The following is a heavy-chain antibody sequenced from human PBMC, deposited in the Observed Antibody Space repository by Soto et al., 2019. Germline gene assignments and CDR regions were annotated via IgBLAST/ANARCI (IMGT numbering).Heavy chain of an antibody. CDR2: TYYRSKWYN. V-gene: IGHV6-1*01. CDR3: AREFTYYETTASDFDY. D-gene: IGHD3-16*01. Sequence: LSLTCAISGDSVSGNSAAWNWIRQSPSSGLEWLGRTYYRSKWYNDYAVSVKRRITVTPDTSKHQFPLHLNSVTPEDTAVNYCAREFTYYETTASDFDYWRQGDLVTAYS. J-gene: IGHJ4*02. CDR1: GDSVSGNSAA.